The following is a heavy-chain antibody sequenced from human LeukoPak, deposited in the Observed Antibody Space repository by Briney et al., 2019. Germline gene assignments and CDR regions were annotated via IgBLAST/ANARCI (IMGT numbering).Heavy chain of an antibody. CDR1: GGSISSGGYS. D-gene: IGHD3-22*01. CDR2: IYHSGST. V-gene: IGHV4-30-2*01. Sequence: PSETLSLTCAVSGGSISSGGYSWSWIRQPPGKGLEWIGYIYHSGSTNYNPSLKSRVTISVDKSKNQFSLKLSSVTAADTAVYYCARIDYYDSSGYNLRTYYFDYWGQGTLVTVSS. J-gene: IGHJ4*02. CDR3: ARIDYYDSSGYNLRTYYFDY.